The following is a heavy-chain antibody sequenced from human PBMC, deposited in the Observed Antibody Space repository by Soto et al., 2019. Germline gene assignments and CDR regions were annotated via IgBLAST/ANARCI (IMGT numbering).Heavy chain of an antibody. CDR3: SRLTNARPGDD. Sequence: LSLTCTVSGGSITSSNYHWGWSRQPPGKGLEWIGTIYYSGNTYYNPSLKSRVTMSMDASKNQFSLTLSSVAVADTAVYYCSRLTNARPGDDWGQGTLVTVSS. D-gene: IGHD2-2*01. J-gene: IGHJ4*02. V-gene: IGHV4-39*01. CDR1: GGSITSSNYH. CDR2: IYYSGNT.